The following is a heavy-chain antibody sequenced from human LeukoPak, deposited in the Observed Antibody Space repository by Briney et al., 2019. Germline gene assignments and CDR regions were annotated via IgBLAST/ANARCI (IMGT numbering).Heavy chain of an antibody. CDR3: ARREEEYDSSGYKTYYFDY. Sequence: PGGSLRLSCEASGFIFSSAWMSWVRQAPGKGLEWVANIKQDGSEKYYVDSVKGRFTISRDNAKNSLYLQMNSLRAEDTAVYYCARREEEYDSSGYKTYYFDYWGQGTLVTVSS. CDR1: GFIFSSAW. V-gene: IGHV3-7*01. CDR2: IKQDGSEK. D-gene: IGHD3-22*01. J-gene: IGHJ4*02.